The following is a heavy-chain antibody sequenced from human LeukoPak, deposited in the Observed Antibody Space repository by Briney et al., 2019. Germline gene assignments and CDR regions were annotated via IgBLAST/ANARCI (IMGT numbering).Heavy chain of an antibody. CDR2: ISSNGGST. CDR3: ARDKGSGHFDY. CDR1: GFPFSSYA. J-gene: IGHJ4*02. V-gene: IGHV3-64*01. Sequence: GGSLRLSCAASGFPFSSYAMHWVRQAPGKGLEYVSAISSNGGSTYYANSVKGRFTISRDNSKNTLYLQMGSLRAEDMAVYYCARDKGSGHFDYWGQGALVTVSS.